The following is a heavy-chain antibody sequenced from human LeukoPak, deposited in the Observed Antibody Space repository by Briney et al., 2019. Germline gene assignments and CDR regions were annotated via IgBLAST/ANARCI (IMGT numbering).Heavy chain of an antibody. Sequence: SETLSLTCAVYGGSISGYYWSWIRQSPGRGLEWIGEINHSGITNYNPSLKSRVTISVDTSKNQFSLKLSSVTAADTAVYYCARGGYSDYWGQGTLVTVSS. V-gene: IGHV4-34*01. CDR3: ARGGYSDY. D-gene: IGHD2-15*01. CDR1: GGSISGYY. CDR2: INHSGIT. J-gene: IGHJ4*02.